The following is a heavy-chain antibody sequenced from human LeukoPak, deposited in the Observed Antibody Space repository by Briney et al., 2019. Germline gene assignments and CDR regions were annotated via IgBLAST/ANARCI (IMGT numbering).Heavy chain of an antibody. CDR3: ARDRVVVPAAMPGSFWFDP. D-gene: IGHD2-2*01. V-gene: IGHV3-30*04. Sequence: GGSLRLSCAASGFTFSSYAMHWVRQAPGEGLEWVAVVSYDGSNKYYADSVKGRFTISRDNSKNTLYLQMNSLRAEDTAVYYCARDRVVVPAAMPGSFWFDPWGQGTLVTVSS. J-gene: IGHJ5*02. CDR2: VSYDGSNK. CDR1: GFTFSSYA.